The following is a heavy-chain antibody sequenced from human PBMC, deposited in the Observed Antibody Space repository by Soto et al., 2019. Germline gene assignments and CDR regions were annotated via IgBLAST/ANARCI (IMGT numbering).Heavy chain of an antibody. CDR3: AADPGYDSSGYYYWFDP. V-gene: IGHV3-30-3*01. CDR2: ISYDGSNK. D-gene: IGHD3-22*01. J-gene: IGHJ5*02. Sequence: GGSLRLSCAASGFTFSSYAMHWVRQAPGKGLEWVAVISYDGSNKYYADSVKGRFTISRDNSKNTLYLQMNSLRAEDTAVYYCAADPGYDSSGYYYWFDPWGQGTLVTVSS. CDR1: GFTFSSYA.